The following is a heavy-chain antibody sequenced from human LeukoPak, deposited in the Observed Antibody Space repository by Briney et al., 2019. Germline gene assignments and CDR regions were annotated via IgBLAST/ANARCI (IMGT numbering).Heavy chain of an antibody. Sequence: GGSLRLSCAASGFTFSNYAMSWVRQAPGRGLEWVSAILGSGVTTYYADSVKGRFTVSRDNSKSTLYLQMNTLRAEDTALYYCAKWGDYDVLTGYYVPDYWGQGTLVTVSS. CDR2: ILGSGVTT. J-gene: IGHJ4*02. D-gene: IGHD3-9*01. V-gene: IGHV3-23*01. CDR1: GFTFSNYA. CDR3: AKWGDYDVLTGYYVPDY.